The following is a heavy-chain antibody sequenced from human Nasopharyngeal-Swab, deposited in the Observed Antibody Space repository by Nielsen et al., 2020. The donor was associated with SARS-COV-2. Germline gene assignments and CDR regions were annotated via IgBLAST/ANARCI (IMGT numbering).Heavy chain of an antibody. D-gene: IGHD2-15*01. CDR1: GCSISSGSYY. CDR2: IYTSGST. Sequence: SETLSLTCTASGCSISSGSYYWSWIRQPAGKGLEWIGRIYTSGSTNYNPSLKSRVTISVDTSKNQFSLKLSSVTAADTAVYYCARAEEDCSGGSCYFVFDYWGQGTLVTVSS. V-gene: IGHV4-61*02. J-gene: IGHJ4*02. CDR3: ARAEEDCSGGSCYFVFDY.